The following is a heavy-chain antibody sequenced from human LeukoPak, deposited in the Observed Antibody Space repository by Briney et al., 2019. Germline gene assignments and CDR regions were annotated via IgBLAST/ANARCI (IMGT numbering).Heavy chain of an antibody. CDR3: ARGYSTGSYPFHY. V-gene: IGHV4-4*07. J-gene: IGHJ4*02. Sequence: KPSETLSLTCTVSGGSISSSYWSWIRQPAGKGLEWIGRIYTSGSTDYNPSLKSRVTISVDKSKNQLSLKLSSVTAADTAVCFCARGYSTGSYPFHYWGRGSLVTVSS. D-gene: IGHD6-19*01. CDR2: IYTSGST. CDR1: GGSISSSY.